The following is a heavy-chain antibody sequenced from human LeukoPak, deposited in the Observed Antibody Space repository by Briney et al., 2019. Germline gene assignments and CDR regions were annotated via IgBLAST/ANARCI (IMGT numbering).Heavy chain of an antibody. D-gene: IGHD3-22*01. J-gene: IGHJ4*02. CDR3: ARHYYDSSDSYPWYFDY. V-gene: IGHV4-39*01. CDR2: MYYSGSS. CDR1: GDSLSSNTYY. Sequence: SGTLSLTCTVSGDSLSSNTYYWGWIRQPPEKGLEWIGSMYYSGSSYYNQSLKSRVTISVDTSKNQFSLKLTSVTAADTAVYYCARHYYDSSDSYPWYFDYWGQGTLVTVSS.